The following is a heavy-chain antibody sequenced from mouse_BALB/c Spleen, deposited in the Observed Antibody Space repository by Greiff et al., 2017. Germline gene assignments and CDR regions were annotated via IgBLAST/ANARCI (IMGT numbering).Heavy chain of an antibody. J-gene: IGHJ1*01. Sequence: EVKLVESGGGLVKPGGSLKLSCAASGFTFSDYYMYWVRQTPEKRLEWVATISDGGSYTYYPDSVKGRFTISRDNAKNNLYLQMSSLKSEDTAMYYCARFTYYGRYFDVWGAGTTVTVSS. CDR3: ARFTYYGRYFDV. V-gene: IGHV5-4*02. CDR2: ISDGGSYT. D-gene: IGHD2-10*01. CDR1: GFTFSDYY.